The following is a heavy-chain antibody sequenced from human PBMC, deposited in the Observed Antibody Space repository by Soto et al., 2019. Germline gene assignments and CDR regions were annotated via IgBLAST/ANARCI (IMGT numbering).Heavy chain of an antibody. D-gene: IGHD3-10*01. CDR3: VGGQYYFDY. CDR1: GFPFSTYG. V-gene: IGHV3-30*03. CDR2: ISYLGSNI. J-gene: IGHJ4*02. Sequence: QVLLVESGGGVVQPGRSLRLSCAASGFPFSTYGMHWVREGPGKGLEWEAVISYLGSNIYYADSVKDRFTISRDTSKITLYLQMKSQKTEDTALYYCVGGQYYFDYRGQGTLVTVSS.